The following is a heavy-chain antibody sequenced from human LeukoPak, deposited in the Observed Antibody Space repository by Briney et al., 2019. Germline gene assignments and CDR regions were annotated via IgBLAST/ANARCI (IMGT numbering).Heavy chain of an antibody. CDR3: AREDHSNYNY. J-gene: IGHJ4*02. Sequence: GGSLRLSCAASGFTFSSHWMSWVRQVPGKGLEWVANIKQDGGEKFYVDSVKGRFTISRDNAKNSLYLQMNSLRAEDTAVYYRAREDHSNYNYWGQGTLVTVSS. V-gene: IGHV3-7*01. D-gene: IGHD4-11*01. CDR1: GFTFSSHW. CDR2: IKQDGGEK.